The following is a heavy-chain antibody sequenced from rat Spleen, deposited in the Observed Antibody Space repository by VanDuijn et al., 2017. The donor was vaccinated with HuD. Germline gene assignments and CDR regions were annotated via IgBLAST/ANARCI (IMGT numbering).Heavy chain of an antibody. CDR3: VRQDTSGYSNWFAY. Sequence: EVQLVESGGGLVQPGRSLKLSCAASGFTFSDYYMVWVRQAPTKGLEWVASITTGGANTFYRDSVKGRFTISRDNAKSTLYLQMDSLRSEDTATYYCVRQDTSGYSNWFAYWGQGTLVTVSS. V-gene: IGHV5-25*01. CDR1: GFTFSDYY. D-gene: IGHD4-3*01. CDR2: ITTGGANT. J-gene: IGHJ3*01.